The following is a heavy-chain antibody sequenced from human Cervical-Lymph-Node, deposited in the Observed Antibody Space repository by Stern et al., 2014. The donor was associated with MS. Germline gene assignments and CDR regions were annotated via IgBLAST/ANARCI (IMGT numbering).Heavy chain of an antibody. CDR1: GGTFRRYT. J-gene: IGHJ3*02. CDR2: ISAYNGNT. D-gene: IGHD4-17*01. Sequence: VQMVEAGAEVKKPGSSVKVSCKASGGTFRRYTISWVRQAPGEGLEWMGGISAYNGNTNYAQKLQGRVTMTTDTSTSTAYMELRSLRSDDTAVYYCARKDYGDDAGAFDIWGQGTMVTVSS. V-gene: IGHV1-18*01. CDR3: ARKDYGDDAGAFDI.